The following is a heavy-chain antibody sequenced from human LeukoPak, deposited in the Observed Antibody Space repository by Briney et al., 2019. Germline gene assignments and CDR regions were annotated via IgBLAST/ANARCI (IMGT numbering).Heavy chain of an antibody. V-gene: IGHV5-51*01. CDR3: ATSAHYGLIGSFDY. CDR1: GYTFTNYW. D-gene: IGHD3-10*01. Sequence: GESLKISCQGSGYTFTNYWISWVRQMPRKGREWMGVIYPGDSDTRYSPSFQGQVTISDDKSISTAYLQWSTLKASDTAMYYCATSAHYGLIGSFDYWGQGTLVTVSS. J-gene: IGHJ4*02. CDR2: IYPGDSDT.